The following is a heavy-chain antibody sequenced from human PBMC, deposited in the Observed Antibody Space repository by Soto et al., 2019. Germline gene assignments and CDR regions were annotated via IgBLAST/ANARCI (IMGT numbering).Heavy chain of an antibody. V-gene: IGHV3-66*01. Sequence: EVQLVESGGGLVRPGGSLRLSCAGSGFTFSTYSMNWVRQAPGKGLEWVSVIYSGGSTYYADSVKGRFTISRDNSKNTLYLQMNSLRAEDTAVYYCASVVGFGEFWGQGTLVTVSS. D-gene: IGHD3-10*01. CDR3: ASVVGFGEF. J-gene: IGHJ4*02. CDR2: IYSGGST. CDR1: GFTFSTYS.